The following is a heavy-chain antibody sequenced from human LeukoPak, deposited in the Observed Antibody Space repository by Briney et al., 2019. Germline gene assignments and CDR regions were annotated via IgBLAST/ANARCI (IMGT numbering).Heavy chain of an antibody. CDR3: ARDAWSEGGAYFDY. CDR1: GGSISNYY. D-gene: IGHD1-14*01. Sequence: KTSETLSLTCTVSGGSISNYYWNWIRQPAGKGLEWIGRIYSTGSTNYNPSLKSRVTMSVDTSKNQFSLKLSSVTAADTAVYYCARDAWSEGGAYFDYWGQGTLVTVSS. V-gene: IGHV4-4*07. J-gene: IGHJ4*02. CDR2: IYSTGST.